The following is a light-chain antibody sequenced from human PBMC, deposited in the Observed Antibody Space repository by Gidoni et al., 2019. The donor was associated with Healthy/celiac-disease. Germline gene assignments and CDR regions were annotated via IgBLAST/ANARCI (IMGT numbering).Light chain of an antibody. J-gene: IGKJ4*01. CDR2: KIS. Sequence: DIVMIQTPLSSPVTLGQPASISCRSRQRPVHSDGNTYLRWLQQRPGQPPRLLIDKISSRFPGVPDRISGSGAGTDFTLKISRVEAEDVGVYYCMQATQFPRSFGGGTKVEIK. CDR1: QRPVHSDGNTY. V-gene: IGKV2-24*01. CDR3: MQATQFPRS.